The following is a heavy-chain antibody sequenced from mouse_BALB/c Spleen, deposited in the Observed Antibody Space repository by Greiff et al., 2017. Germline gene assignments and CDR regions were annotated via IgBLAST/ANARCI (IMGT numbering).Heavy chain of an antibody. J-gene: IGHJ3*01. D-gene: IGHD2-1*01. CDR1: GYTFTSYV. CDR2: IIPYNDGT. Sequence: VQLKQSGPELVKPGASVKMSCKASGYTFTSYVMHWVKQKPGQGLEWIGYIIPYNDGTKYNEKFKGKATLASDKASSTAYMELSSLTSEDSAVYYCAREGGNYGGFAYWGQGTLVTVSA. CDR3: AREGGNYGGFAY. V-gene: IGHV1-14*01.